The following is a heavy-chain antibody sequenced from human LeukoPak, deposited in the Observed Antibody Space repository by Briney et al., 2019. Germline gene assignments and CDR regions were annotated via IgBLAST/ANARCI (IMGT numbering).Heavy chain of an antibody. D-gene: IGHD6-6*01. J-gene: IGHJ4*02. CDR2: IYYTGST. CDR3: ARLAEYSSSWPFDY. Sequence: SETLSLTCTVSGGSFTSYYWSWIRQPPGKGLEWIGYIYYTGSTNYNPSLKGRVTISLDTSENQFSLKLSSVTAADTAVYYCARLAEYSSSWPFDYWGQGTLVTVSS. CDR1: GGSFTSYY. V-gene: IGHV4-59*01.